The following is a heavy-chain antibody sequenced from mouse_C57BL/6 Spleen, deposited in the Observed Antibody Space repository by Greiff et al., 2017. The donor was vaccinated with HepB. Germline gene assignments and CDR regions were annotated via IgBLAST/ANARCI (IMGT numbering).Heavy chain of an antibody. D-gene: IGHD2-4*01. CDR2: ISSGGSYT. J-gene: IGHJ3*01. V-gene: IGHV5-6*01. CDR1: GFTFSSYG. Sequence: EVHLVESGGDLVKPGGSLKLSCAASGFTFSSYGMSWVRQTPVKRLEWVATISSGGSYTYYPDSVKGRFTISRDNAKNTLYLQMSSLKSEDTAMYYCARPYDYDGAWFAYWGQGTLVTVSA. CDR3: ARPYDYDGAWFAY.